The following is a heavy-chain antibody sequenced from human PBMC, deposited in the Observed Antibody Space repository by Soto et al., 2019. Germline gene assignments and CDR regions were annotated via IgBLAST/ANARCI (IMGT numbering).Heavy chain of an antibody. CDR3: ARASQMVINPSYYAMDV. CDR1: GYTFNRYY. J-gene: IGHJ6*02. V-gene: IGHV1-2*02. CDR2: INPQTAST. Sequence: ASVKVSCKASGYTFNRYYVHWVRQAPGPGLQWLGWINPQTASTRYAQKFQGRVTLTRDTSVNTAYMELSSLRSDDAAVYYCARASQMVINPSYYAMDVWGQGTAVTVSS. D-gene: IGHD3-22*01.